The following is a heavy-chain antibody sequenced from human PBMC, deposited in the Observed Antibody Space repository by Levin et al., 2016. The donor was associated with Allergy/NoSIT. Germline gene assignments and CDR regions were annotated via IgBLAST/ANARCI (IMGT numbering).Heavy chain of an antibody. V-gene: IGHV1-2*02. CDR3: ARSYCSGGSCYGPQRHVAFDI. D-gene: IGHD2-15*01. J-gene: IGHJ3*02. Sequence: ASVKVSCKASGYTFTGYYMHWVRQAPGQGLEWMGWINPNSGGTNYAQKFQGRVTMTRDTSISTAYMELSRLRSDDTAVYYCARSYCSGGSCYGPQRHVAFDIWGQGTMVTVSS. CDR2: INPNSGGT. CDR1: GYTFTGYY.